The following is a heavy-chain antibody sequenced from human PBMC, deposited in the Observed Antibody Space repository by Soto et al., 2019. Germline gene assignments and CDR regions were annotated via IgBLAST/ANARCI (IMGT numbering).Heavy chain of an antibody. V-gene: IGHV3-23*01. D-gene: IGHD4-17*01. CDR3: AKRGTTVTTKSFDF. CDR2: ISGSGATT. Sequence: GGSLRLSCAASGFTFSSYAMSWVRQTPGKGLDWVSVISGSGATTYYADSVGGRFTISRDNSKNTLYLQMNSLRAEDTAVYYCAKRGTTVTTKSFDFWGTGTLVTVSS. CDR1: GFTFSSYA. J-gene: IGHJ4*02.